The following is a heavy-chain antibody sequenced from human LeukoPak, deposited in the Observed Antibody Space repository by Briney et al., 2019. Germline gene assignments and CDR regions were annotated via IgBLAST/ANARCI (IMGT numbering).Heavy chain of an antibody. CDR1: GFTFDDYA. V-gene: IGHV3-9*03. CDR3: AKAGFPDYYDSSGFDY. Sequence: GGSLRLSCAASGFTFDDYAMHWVRQAPGKGPEWVSGISWNSGSIGYADSVKGRFTISRDNAKDSLYLQMNSLRAEDMALYYCAKAGFPDYYDSSGFDYWGQGTLVTVSS. CDR2: ISWNSGSI. J-gene: IGHJ4*02. D-gene: IGHD3-22*01.